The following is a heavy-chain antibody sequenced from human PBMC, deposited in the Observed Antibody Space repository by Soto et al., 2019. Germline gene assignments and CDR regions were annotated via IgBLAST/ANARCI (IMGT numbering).Heavy chain of an antibody. Sequence: QMQLVESGGGVVQPGGSLRVSCAASGFTFTSYGMHWVRQAPGKGLEWVAGFSYDGSNTFYADSVKGRFTISRDNSENTLYLQMNSLRAEDTAVYYCAKQTQGTNGVLDYWGQGTLVTVSS. CDR1: GFTFTSYG. CDR2: FSYDGSNT. V-gene: IGHV3-30*18. CDR3: AKQTQGTNGVLDY. J-gene: IGHJ4*02. D-gene: IGHD2-8*01.